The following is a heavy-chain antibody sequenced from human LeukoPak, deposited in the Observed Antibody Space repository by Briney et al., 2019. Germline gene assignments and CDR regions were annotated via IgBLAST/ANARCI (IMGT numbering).Heavy chain of an antibody. J-gene: IGHJ4*02. D-gene: IGHD6-19*01. CDR3: ARGRVQWLTIQIPFDY. CDR2: IYYSGST. Sequence: SETLSLTCTVSGGSVSSSSYYWGWIRQPPGKGLEWIGSIYYSGSTYYNPSLESRVTISVDTSKNQFSLKLSSVTAADTAVYYCARGRVQWLTIQIPFDYWGQGTLVTVSS. V-gene: IGHV4-39*01. CDR1: GGSVSSSSYY.